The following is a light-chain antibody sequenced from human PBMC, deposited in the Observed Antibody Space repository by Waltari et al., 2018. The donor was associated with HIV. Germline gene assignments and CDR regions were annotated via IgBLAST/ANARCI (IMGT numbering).Light chain of an antibody. CDR3: CSYAGTYTWV. CDR1: SSDVGDYNY. Sequence: HSALTQPRSVSGCPGQSVTISCTGTSSDVGDYNYVSWYQQHPGKAPKLLIFDITKRPSGVPDRFSGSKSGNTASLTISGLHLEDEANYYCCSYAGTYTWVFGGGTTLTVL. V-gene: IGLV2-11*01. J-gene: IGLJ3*02. CDR2: DIT.